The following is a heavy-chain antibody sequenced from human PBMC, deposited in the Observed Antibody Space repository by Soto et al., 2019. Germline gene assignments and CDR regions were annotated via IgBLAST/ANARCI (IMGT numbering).Heavy chain of an antibody. CDR3: ARHPSDFWFDP. J-gene: IGHJ5*02. D-gene: IGHD2-21*02. CDR1: GGSISSSSYF. Sequence: TSETLSLTCTVSGGSISSSSYFWGWIRQPPGKGLEWIGSIYYSGSTYYNPSLKSRVTVSVDTSKDQFSPKLSSVTAADTAVYYCARHPSDFWFDPWGQGTLVTVSS. CDR2: IYYSGST. V-gene: IGHV4-39*01.